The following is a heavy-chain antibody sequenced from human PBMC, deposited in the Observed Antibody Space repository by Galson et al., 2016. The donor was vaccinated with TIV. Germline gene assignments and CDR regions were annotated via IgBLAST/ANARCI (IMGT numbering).Heavy chain of an antibody. V-gene: IGHV1-69*05. CDR3: AREYYYYAMDV. CDR1: GGTFSSYV. CDR2: IIPLFRTT. Sequence: SVKVSCKASGGTFSSYVFNWVRLAPGQGLEWMGGIIPLFRTTNYAQMLQGRVTMTTDTSTSTAYMELRSLRSDDTAVYYCAREYYYYAMDVWGQGTTVTVSS. J-gene: IGHJ6*02.